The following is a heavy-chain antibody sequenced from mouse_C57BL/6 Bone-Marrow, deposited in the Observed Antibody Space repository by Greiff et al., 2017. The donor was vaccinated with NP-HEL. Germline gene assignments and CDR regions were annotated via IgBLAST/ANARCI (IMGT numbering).Heavy chain of an antibody. D-gene: IGHD1-1*01. V-gene: IGHV1-82*01. CDR1: GYAFSSSW. J-gene: IGHJ4*01. CDR3: AREELLLRYYYAMDY. Sequence: QVQLQQSGPELVKPGASVKISCKASGYAFSSSWMNWVKQRPGKGLEWIGRIYPGDGDTNYNGKFKGKATLTADKSSSTAYMQLSSLTSEDSAVYFCAREELLLRYYYAMDYWGQGTSVTVSS. CDR2: IYPGDGDT.